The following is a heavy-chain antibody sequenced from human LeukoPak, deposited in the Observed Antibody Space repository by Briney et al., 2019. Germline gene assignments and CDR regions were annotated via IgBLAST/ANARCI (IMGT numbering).Heavy chain of an antibody. CDR2: IYYSGST. V-gene: IGHV4-59*01. J-gene: IGHJ3*02. D-gene: IGHD6-13*01. CDR3: ARDRRDSSSWYFGAFDI. CDR1: GGSINSYY. Sequence: SETLSLTCTVSGGSINSYYWSWIRHPPGKGLEWIGYIYYSGSTDYNPSLKSRVTISVDTSKNQFSLKLSSVTAADTAVYYCARDRRDSSSWYFGAFDIWGQGTMVTVSS.